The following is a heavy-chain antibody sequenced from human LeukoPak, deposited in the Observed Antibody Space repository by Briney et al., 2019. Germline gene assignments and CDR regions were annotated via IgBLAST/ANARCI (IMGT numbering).Heavy chain of an antibody. J-gene: IGHJ1*01. V-gene: IGHV3-21*04. CDR2: ISSSSSYI. Sequence: GGSLRLSCAASGFTFSSYSMNWVRQAPGKGLEWVSSISSSSSYIYYADSVKGRFTISRDNAKNSLYLQMNSLRAEDTAVYYCAKDRVYYDSSGYYLHMGLTEYFQHWGQGTLVTVSS. D-gene: IGHD3-22*01. CDR1: GFTFSSYS. CDR3: AKDRVYYDSSGYYLHMGLTEYFQH.